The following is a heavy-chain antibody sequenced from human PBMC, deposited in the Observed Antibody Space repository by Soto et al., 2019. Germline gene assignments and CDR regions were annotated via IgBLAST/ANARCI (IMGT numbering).Heavy chain of an antibody. CDR1: GGCISSGEYY. V-gene: IGHV4-30-4*01. CDR2: IYYSGST. Sequence: SLSLTCTVSGGCISSGEYYWSWIRQPPGKGLEWIGYIYYSGSTYYNPSLKSRVTISVDTSKNQFSLKLSSVTAADTAVYYRAREPATKIVADYWGQGTLVTVSS. CDR3: AREPATKIVADY. D-gene: IGHD4-17*01. J-gene: IGHJ4*02.